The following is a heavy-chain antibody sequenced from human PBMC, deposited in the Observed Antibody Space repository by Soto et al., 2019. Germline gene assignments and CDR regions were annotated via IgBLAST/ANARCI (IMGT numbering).Heavy chain of an antibody. J-gene: IGHJ4*02. D-gene: IGHD1-1*01. Sequence: PSETLSLTCTVSGGSISSSSYYWGWIRQPPGKGLEWIGSIYYSGSTYYADSVKGRFTISRDNSKNTLYLQMNSLRAEDTAVYYCAKQESDWNDHFDYWGQGTLVTVSS. CDR2: IYYSGST. V-gene: IGHV4-39*01. CDR3: AKQESDWNDHFDY. CDR1: GGSISSSSYY.